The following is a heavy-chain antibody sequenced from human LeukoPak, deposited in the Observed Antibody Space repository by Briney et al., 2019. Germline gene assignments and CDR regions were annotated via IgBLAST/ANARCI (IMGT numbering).Heavy chain of an antibody. CDR3: ARWEYQPRFDP. V-gene: IGHV4-34*01. Sequence: PSETLSLTCAVYGGSFRGYYWSWIRQAPGKGLEWIGEINHSGSTNYNPSLKSRVTISVDTSKNHFSLKLNSGTAADTAMYYCARWEYQPRFDPWGQGTLVTVSS. J-gene: IGHJ5*02. D-gene: IGHD2-2*01. CDR1: GGSFRGYY. CDR2: INHSGST.